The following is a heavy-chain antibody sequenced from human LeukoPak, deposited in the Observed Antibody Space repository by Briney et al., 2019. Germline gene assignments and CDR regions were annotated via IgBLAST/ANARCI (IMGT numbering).Heavy chain of an antibody. J-gene: IGHJ4*02. D-gene: IGHD3-22*01. V-gene: IGHV3-53*01. CDR2: IYGGGNI. CDR1: GFTVSSNY. Sequence: GGSLRLSCAASGFTVSSNYMNWVRQAPGKGLEWVSVIYGGGNIYYADSVKGRFTISRDNSKNTLDLQLNSLRAEDTAVYYCARMYYDSSGYFWRFYYFDYWGQGTLVTVSS. CDR3: ARMYYDSSGYFWRFYYFDY.